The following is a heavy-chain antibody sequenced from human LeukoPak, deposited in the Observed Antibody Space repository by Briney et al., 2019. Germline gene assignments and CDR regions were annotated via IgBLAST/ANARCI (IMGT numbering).Heavy chain of an antibody. CDR2: IYYSGST. V-gene: IGHV4-39*01. D-gene: IGHD2-2*01. CDR3: ARLSSASWAWFDP. Sequence: PSETLSLTCTVSGGSVSSSNYCWGWIRQPPGKGLEWIASIYYSGSTYYNPSLKSRVTISVDTSKNQFSLKLSSVTAADTAIYYCARLSSASWAWFDPWGRGTLVTVSS. J-gene: IGHJ5*02. CDR1: GGSVSSSNYC.